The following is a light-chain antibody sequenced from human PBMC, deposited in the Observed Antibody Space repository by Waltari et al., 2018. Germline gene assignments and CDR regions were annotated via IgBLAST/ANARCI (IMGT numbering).Light chain of an antibody. J-gene: IGKJ1*01. Sequence: IVLTQSPGPLSLSPGERATLSCRASQSVGKSLAWYQQKSGQAPRLLIYDASTRATGIPDRFSASGFGTDVSLTISRLEPEDFAVYYCQKYVRLPVTFGQGTKVEIK. CDR3: QKYVRLPVT. V-gene: IGKV3-20*01. CDR2: DAS. CDR1: QSVGKS.